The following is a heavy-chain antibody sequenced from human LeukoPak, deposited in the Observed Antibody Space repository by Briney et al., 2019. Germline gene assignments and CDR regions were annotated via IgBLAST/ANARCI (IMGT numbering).Heavy chain of an antibody. CDR3: AKVAQWLANYFDY. V-gene: IGHV3-23*01. J-gene: IGHJ4*02. CDR2: ISGRDGST. D-gene: IGHD6-19*01. CDR1: GFTFSSYA. Sequence: GGSLRLSCAASGFTFSSYAMSWVRQAPGKGLEWVSSISGRDGSTYYADSVKGRFTISRDNSKNTLYLQMNSLRAEDTAVYYCAKVAQWLANYFDYWGQGTLVTVSS.